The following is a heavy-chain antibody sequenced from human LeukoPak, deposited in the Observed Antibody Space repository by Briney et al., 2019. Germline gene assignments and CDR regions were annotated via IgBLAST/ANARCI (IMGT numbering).Heavy chain of an antibody. CDR3: ARDLKGPVNDVFDM. J-gene: IGHJ3*02. V-gene: IGHV3-30*03. CDR1: GFTFSSYG. D-gene: IGHD4-23*01. CDR2: ISYDGSNI. Sequence: SGGSLRLSCAASGFTFSSYGMHWVRQAPGKGLEWVAVISYDGSNIYYADSVKGRFTISRDNSKNTLYVHMNSLRGEDTAVYYCARDLKGPVNDVFDMWGQGTMVTVSS.